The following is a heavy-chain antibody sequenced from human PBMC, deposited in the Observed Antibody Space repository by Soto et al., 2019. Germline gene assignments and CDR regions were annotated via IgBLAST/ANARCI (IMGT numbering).Heavy chain of an antibody. CDR2: ISGYNGNT. J-gene: IGHJ4*02. D-gene: IGHD4-17*01. Sequence: QVQLVQSGAEVKKPGASVKVYCKASGYIFTSYGISWVRQAPGQGLEWMAWISGYNGNTNYAQNVQGRVTMTTDTSTTTAYMELRSLRSDDTAVYYCARVLHFGDYPLGYWGQGTLVTVSS. V-gene: IGHV1-18*01. CDR3: ARVLHFGDYPLGY. CDR1: GYIFTSYG.